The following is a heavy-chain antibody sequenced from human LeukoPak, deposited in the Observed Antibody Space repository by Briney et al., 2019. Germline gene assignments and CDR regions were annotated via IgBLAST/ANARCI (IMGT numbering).Heavy chain of an antibody. Sequence: PGGSLRLSCAASGFTFSSYSMTWVRQAPGKGLEWIGSIYYSGSTYYNPSLKSRVTISVDTSKNQFSLKLSSVTAADTAVYYCARLWGRGSYYLVSAFDIWGQGTMVTVSS. D-gene: IGHD1-26*01. V-gene: IGHV4-39*01. CDR2: IYYSGST. CDR1: GFTFSSYS. CDR3: ARLWGRGSYYLVSAFDI. J-gene: IGHJ3*02.